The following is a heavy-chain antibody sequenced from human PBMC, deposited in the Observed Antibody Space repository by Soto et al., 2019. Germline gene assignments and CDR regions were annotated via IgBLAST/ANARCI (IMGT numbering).Heavy chain of an antibody. J-gene: IGHJ5*02. D-gene: IGHD7-27*01. CDR2: IKADGSEK. CDR3: ARYSTTWGWLDP. CDR1: GLTFSTYW. V-gene: IGHV3-7*01. Sequence: EVQLVESGGGLVQPGGSLRLSCEASGLTFSTYWMSWVRQAPGKGLEWVAIIKADGSEKYYVDSVKGRFTISRDNAKNSLYLQINSLRAEDTAVYSCARYSTTWGWLDPWGQGTLVTVS.